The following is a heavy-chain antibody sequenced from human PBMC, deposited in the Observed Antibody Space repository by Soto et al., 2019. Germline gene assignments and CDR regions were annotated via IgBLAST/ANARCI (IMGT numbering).Heavy chain of an antibody. CDR2: MYYSGTS. CDR3: VRSGHSFGGVS. V-gene: IGHV4-59*01. Sequence: PSETLSLTCSVSGASMINYYGSWVRQTPEKGMEWIGYMYYSGTSNYNSSLKSRVTISVDTSKNQFSPKLRSVTAADTATYYCVRSGHSFGGVSWGLGTLVTVSS. CDR1: GASMINYY. J-gene: IGHJ4*02. D-gene: IGHD3-16*01.